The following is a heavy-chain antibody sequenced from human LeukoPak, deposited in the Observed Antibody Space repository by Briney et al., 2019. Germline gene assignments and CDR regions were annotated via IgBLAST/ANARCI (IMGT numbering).Heavy chain of an antibody. Sequence: GGSLRLSCVASGFIFSSYGMHWVRQAPGKGLEWVAIISYDGSNKYYADSVKGRFTISRDNSKNTLYLQMNSLRVEDTAVYYCAKATMMTQRGYFDYWGQGTLVTVSS. CDR2: ISYDGSNK. CDR1: GFIFSSYG. CDR3: AKATMMTQRGYFDY. J-gene: IGHJ4*02. D-gene: IGHD3-22*01. V-gene: IGHV3-30*18.